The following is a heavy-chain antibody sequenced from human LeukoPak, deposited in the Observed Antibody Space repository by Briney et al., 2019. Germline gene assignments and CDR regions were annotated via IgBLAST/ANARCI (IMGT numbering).Heavy chain of an antibody. CDR1: GYTFTGYC. V-gene: IGHV1-2*02. Sequence: GASVKVSCKASGYTFTGYCMHWVRQAPGQGLEWMGWINPNSGGTNYAQKFQGRVTMTRDTSISTAYMELSRLRSDDTAVYCCARGVIAYSGSYQPNWFDPWGQGTLVTVSS. D-gene: IGHD1-26*01. CDR2: INPNSGGT. CDR3: ARGVIAYSGSYQPNWFDP. J-gene: IGHJ5*02.